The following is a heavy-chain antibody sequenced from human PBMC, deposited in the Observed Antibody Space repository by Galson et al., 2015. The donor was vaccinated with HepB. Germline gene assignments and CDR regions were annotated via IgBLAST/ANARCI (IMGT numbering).Heavy chain of an antibody. Sequence: SVKVSCKASGGTFSNYAISWVRQAPGQGLEWMGVIIPISGPANYAQNFQGRVTLTADESTSTAYMELSSLRSYDTAVYYCAATRYGYCTSTTCYVAWFDPWGQGTLVTVSS. J-gene: IGHJ5*02. V-gene: IGHV1-69*13. CDR2: IIPISGPA. CDR3: AATRYGYCTSTTCYVAWFDP. D-gene: IGHD2-2*03. CDR1: GGTFSNYA.